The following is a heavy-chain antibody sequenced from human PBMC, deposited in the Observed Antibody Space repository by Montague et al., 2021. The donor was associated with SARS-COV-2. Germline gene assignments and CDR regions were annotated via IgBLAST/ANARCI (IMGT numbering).Heavy chain of an antibody. J-gene: IGHJ6*02. CDR3: ARDTRITMLVVVNRYGMDV. Sequence: SETLSLTCTVSGGVISSSSYYWGWIRQPPGKGLEWIGSIYYSGSTYYXPSLKSRVTISVDTSKNQFSLKLSSVTAADTAVYYCARDTRITMLVVVNRYGMDVWGQGTTVTVSS. D-gene: IGHD3-22*01. CDR2: IYYSGST. V-gene: IGHV4-39*07. CDR1: GGVISSSSYY.